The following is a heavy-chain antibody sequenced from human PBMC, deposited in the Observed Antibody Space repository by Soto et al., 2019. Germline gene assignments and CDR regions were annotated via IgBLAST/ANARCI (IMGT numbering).Heavy chain of an antibody. J-gene: IGHJ5*02. CDR3: TTEGLLWFGEPQDWFDP. CDR2: IKSKTDGGTT. D-gene: IGHD3-10*01. CDR1: GFTFSNAW. Sequence: PGGSLRLSCAASGFTFSNAWMNWVRQAPGKGLEWVGRIKSKTDGGTTDYAAPVKGRFTISRDDSKNTLYLQMNSLKTEDTAVYYCTTEGLLWFGEPQDWFDPWGQGTLVTVSS. V-gene: IGHV3-15*07.